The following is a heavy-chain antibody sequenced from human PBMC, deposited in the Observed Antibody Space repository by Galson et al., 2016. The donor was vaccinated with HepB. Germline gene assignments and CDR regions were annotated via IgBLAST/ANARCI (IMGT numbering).Heavy chain of an antibody. CDR2: ISSGSSYI. V-gene: IGHV3-21*01. J-gene: IGHJ3*02. CDR1: GFTFSRYT. CDR3: VSVRADYGGNMPDAFDI. D-gene: IGHD4-23*01. Sequence: SLRLSCAASGFTFSRYTMNWVRQAPGKGLEWVSSISSGSSYIYYADSVKGRFTISRDNAKNSLYLQMNSLRAEDTAVYYCVSVRADYGGNMPDAFDIWGQGTMVTVSS.